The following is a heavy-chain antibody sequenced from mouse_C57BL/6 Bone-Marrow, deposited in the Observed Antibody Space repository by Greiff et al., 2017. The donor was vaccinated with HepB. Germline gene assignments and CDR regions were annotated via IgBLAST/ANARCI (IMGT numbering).Heavy chain of an antibody. CDR1: GFTFSSYA. CDR3: ASSTMVNWYFDV. CDR2: ISDGGSYT. J-gene: IGHJ1*03. Sequence: EVKLVESGGGLVKPGGSLKLSCAASGFTFSSYAMSWVRQTPEKRLEWVATISDGGSYTYYPDNVKGRFTSSRDNAKNNLYLQMRHLKSEDTAMYYCASSTMVNWYFDVWGTGTTVTVSS. D-gene: IGHD2-2*01. V-gene: IGHV5-4*03.